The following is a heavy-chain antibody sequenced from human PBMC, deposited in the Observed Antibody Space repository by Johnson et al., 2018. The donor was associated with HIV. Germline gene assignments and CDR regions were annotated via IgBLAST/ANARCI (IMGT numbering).Heavy chain of an antibody. J-gene: IGHJ3*01. D-gene: IGHD1-26*01. V-gene: IGHV3-7*03. CDR1: GFTFSRYW. CDR3: ATSHGSHGAVDC. Sequence: EVQLVESGGGLVQPGGSLRLSCAASGFTFSRYWMSWVRQAPGKGLEWVANIKQDGSEKYYVDSVKGRITISRDNAKNSLYLQMNSLRAEDTAVYYCATSHGSHGAVDCWGQGTMVTVAS. CDR2: IKQDGSEK.